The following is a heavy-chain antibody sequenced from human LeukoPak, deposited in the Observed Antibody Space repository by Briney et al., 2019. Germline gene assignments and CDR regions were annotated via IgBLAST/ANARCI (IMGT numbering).Heavy chain of an antibody. CDR3: ATDLGSSRPNF. CDR2: IKKDGSEK. CDR1: GFSFSTYW. Sequence: GGSLRLSCAASGFSFSTYWMSWVRQAPGKGLEWVANIKKDGSEKYYVDSAKGRFTISRDNAKNSLYLQMNSLRAEGTAVYYCATDLGSSRPNFWGQGILVTVSS. V-gene: IGHV3-7*01. D-gene: IGHD6-13*01. J-gene: IGHJ4*02.